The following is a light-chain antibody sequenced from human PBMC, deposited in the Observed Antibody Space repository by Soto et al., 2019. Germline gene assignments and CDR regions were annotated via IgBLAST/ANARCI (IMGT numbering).Light chain of an antibody. CDR1: QTISDS. J-gene: IGKJ1*01. CDR3: QQYHGYSRT. V-gene: IGKV1-5*01. CDR2: DVS. Sequence: DIQMTQSPSALAASVGDRVTITCRASQTISDSLAWYQQKPGKAPDILISDVSSLERGVASRFRGSGSGTEFTLTISRMQPDDFETYYCQQYHGYSRTFGQGTKVDIK.